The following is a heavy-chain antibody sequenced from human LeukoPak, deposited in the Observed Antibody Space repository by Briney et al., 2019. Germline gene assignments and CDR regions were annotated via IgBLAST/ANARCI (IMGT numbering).Heavy chain of an antibody. D-gene: IGHD6-13*01. CDR2: ISYDGSNK. CDR1: GFTFSSYG. V-gene: IGHV3-30*18. Sequence: GRSLRLSSAASGFTFSSYGMHWVRQAPGKGLEWVAVISYDGSNKYYADSVKGRFTISRDNSKNTLYLQMNSLRAEDTAVYYCAKLGYSSSWYVEYYFDYWGQGTLVTVSS. J-gene: IGHJ4*02. CDR3: AKLGYSSSWYVEYYFDY.